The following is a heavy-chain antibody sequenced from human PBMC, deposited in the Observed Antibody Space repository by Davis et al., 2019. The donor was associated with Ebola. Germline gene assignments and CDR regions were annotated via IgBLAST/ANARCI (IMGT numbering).Heavy chain of an antibody. CDR1: GGSFSGYY. Sequence: PSETLSLTCAVYGGSFSGYYWSWIRQPPGKGLEWIGEINHSGSTNYNPSLKSRVTISVDTSKNQFSLKLSSVTAADTAVYYCARVVGHIVVVPAAGGRQGNWFDPWGQGTLVTVSS. CDR2: INHSGST. CDR3: ARVVGHIVVVPAAGGRQGNWFDP. V-gene: IGHV4-34*01. J-gene: IGHJ5*02. D-gene: IGHD2-2*01.